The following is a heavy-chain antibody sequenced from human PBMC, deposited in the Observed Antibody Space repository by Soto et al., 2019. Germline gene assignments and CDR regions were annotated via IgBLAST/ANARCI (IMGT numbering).Heavy chain of an antibody. V-gene: IGHV1-8*01. CDR3: ARSNSSGSYYYYYYYMDV. J-gene: IGHJ6*03. CDR2: MNPNSGNT. Sequence: QVQLVQSGAEVKKPGASVKVSCKASGYTFTSYDINWVRQATGQGLEWMGWMNPNSGNTGYEQKFQGRVTMTSNTSISTAYMELSSLTSEDTAVYYCARSNSSGSYYYYYYYMDVWGKGTTVTVSS. CDR1: GYTFTSYD. D-gene: IGHD5-18*01.